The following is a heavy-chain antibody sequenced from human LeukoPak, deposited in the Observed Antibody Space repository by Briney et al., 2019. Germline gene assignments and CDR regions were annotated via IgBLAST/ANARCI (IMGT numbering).Heavy chain of an antibody. J-gene: IGHJ3*02. CDR2: IIPIFGTA. V-gene: IGHV1-69*05. CDR3: ARGRYDSSAAFDI. Sequence: SVKVSCKASGGTFSSYAISWVRQAPGQGLEWMGGIIPIFGTANYAQKFQGRVTMTRDTSTSTVYMELSSLRSEDTAVYYCARGRYDSSAAFDIWGQGTMVTVSS. CDR1: GGTFSSYA. D-gene: IGHD5-18*01.